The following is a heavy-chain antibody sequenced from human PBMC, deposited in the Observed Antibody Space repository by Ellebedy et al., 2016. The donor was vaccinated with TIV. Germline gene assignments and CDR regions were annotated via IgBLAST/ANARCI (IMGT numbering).Heavy chain of an antibody. CDR3: AREGAYGDYSPGYYGMDV. J-gene: IGHJ6*02. D-gene: IGHD3-22*01. CDR2: IKQDGGET. V-gene: IGHV3-7*03. CDR1: GFIFSSYW. Sequence: GGSLRLSCAASGFIFSSYWMSWVRQAPGKGLEWVANIKQDGGETYYVDSLKGRFTISRDNAKNSLYLQMNSLRVEDRAVYHCAREGAYGDYSPGYYGMDVWGQGTTVTVSS.